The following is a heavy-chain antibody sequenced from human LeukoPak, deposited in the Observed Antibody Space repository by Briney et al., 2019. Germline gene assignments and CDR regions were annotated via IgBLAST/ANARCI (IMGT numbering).Heavy chain of an antibody. Sequence: GGSLRLSCAASGFTVSRNYMTWVRQAPGKGLEWVSGINWNGGSTGYADSVKGRFTISRDNAKNSLYLQMNSLRAEDTALYYCARGPGITMVRGVICDGMDVWGQGTTVTVSS. CDR3: ARGPGITMVRGVICDGMDV. V-gene: IGHV3-20*04. D-gene: IGHD3-10*01. J-gene: IGHJ6*02. CDR1: GFTVSRNY. CDR2: INWNGGST.